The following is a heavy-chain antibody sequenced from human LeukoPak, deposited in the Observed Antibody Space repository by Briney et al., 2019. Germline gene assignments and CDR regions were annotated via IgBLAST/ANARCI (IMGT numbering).Heavy chain of an antibody. Sequence: SQTLSLTCTVSGGSISSGGYYWSWIRQHPGTGLEWIGYIYYSGSTYYKPSLKSRVTISVDTSKNQFSLKLSSVTAADTAVYYCATSDLYYFDYWGQGTLVTVSS. CDR2: IYYSGST. CDR3: ATSDLYYFDY. V-gene: IGHV4-31*03. D-gene: IGHD3-3*01. J-gene: IGHJ4*02. CDR1: GGSISSGGYY.